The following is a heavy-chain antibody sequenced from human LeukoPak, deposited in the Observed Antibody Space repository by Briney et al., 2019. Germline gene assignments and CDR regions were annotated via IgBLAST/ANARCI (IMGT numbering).Heavy chain of an antibody. CDR2: IIPIFGTA. J-gene: IGHJ3*02. CDR1: GGTFSSYA. Sequence: GASVKVSCKASGGTFSSYAISRVRQAPGQGLEWMGGIIPIFGTANYAQKFQGRVTITTDESTSTAYMELSSLRSEDTAVYYCARDSGPLGFGVPAAKGGNAFDIWGQGTMVTVSS. CDR3: ARDSGPLGFGVPAAKGGNAFDI. V-gene: IGHV1-69*05. D-gene: IGHD2-2*01.